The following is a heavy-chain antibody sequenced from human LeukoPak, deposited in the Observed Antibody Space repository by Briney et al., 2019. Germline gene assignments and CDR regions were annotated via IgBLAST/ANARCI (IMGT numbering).Heavy chain of an antibody. CDR1: GGSFTDYY. Sequence: KPSETLSLTCAVYGGSFTDYYWSWIRQPPGKGLEWIGEINHRGSTNYNSSLKSRVTISVDRSKNQFSLKRSSVTAADTAVYFCARVPHTTSSIDYWGQGAPVTVSS. J-gene: IGHJ4*02. CDR2: INHRGST. CDR3: ARVPHTTSSIDY. D-gene: IGHD6-6*01. V-gene: IGHV4-34*01.